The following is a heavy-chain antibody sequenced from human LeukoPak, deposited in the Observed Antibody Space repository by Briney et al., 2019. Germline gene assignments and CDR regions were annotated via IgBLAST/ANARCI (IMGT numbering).Heavy chain of an antibody. D-gene: IGHD3-10*01. CDR1: GGTFSSYA. J-gene: IGHJ4*02. Sequence: SVKVSCKASGGTFSSYAISWVRQAPGQGLEWMGGIIPIFGTANYAQKFQGRVTITTGESTSTAYMELSSLRSEDTAVYYCARGYGSGSYYLDYWGQGTLVTVSS. V-gene: IGHV1-69*05. CDR2: IIPIFGTA. CDR3: ARGYGSGSYYLDY.